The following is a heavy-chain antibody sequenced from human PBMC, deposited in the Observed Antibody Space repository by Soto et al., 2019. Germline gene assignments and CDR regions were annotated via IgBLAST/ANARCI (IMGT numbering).Heavy chain of an antibody. CDR1: GYTFTRYG. Sequence: QGELVKSGAEVKMPGASVRDSCKASGYTFTRYGISWVRQAPGQGVEWMGWISGYNGDANYAQRFQGRVSMSIDTATTTAYMELRTLTPDDTAVYYCAKNGQPPYYYYGLDVLGQGTTVTVAS. V-gene: IGHV1-18*01. D-gene: IGHD2-8*01. CDR3: AKNGQPPYYYYGLDV. J-gene: IGHJ6*02. CDR2: ISGYNGDA.